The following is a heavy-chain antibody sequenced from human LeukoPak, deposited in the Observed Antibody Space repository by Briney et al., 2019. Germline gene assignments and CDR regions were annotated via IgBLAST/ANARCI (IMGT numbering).Heavy chain of an antibody. V-gene: IGHV4-39*07. D-gene: IGHD3-10*01. Sequence: GSLRLSCAASGFTFSSYSMNWVRQPPGKGLEWVGSIYYSGNTYYNPPLKSRVTISVDTSKSQLSLKLSSVTAADTAVYYCSGAVYYGSGNDYWGQGTLVTVSS. J-gene: IGHJ4*02. CDR1: GFTFSSYS. CDR3: SGAVYYGSGNDY. CDR2: IYYSGNT.